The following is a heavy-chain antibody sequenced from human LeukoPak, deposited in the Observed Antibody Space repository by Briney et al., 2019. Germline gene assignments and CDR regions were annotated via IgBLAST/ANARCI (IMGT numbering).Heavy chain of an antibody. V-gene: IGHV3-33*01. CDR3: ARSQSSSLIDY. J-gene: IGHJ4*02. CDR1: GFSFSAYG. D-gene: IGHD6-13*01. Sequence: GGSLRLSCAASGFSFSAYGVRWVRQAPGKGLEWVAVIWYDGSSKDYADSVKGRFTLSRDNSKNTLYLQMNSLTVEDTAVYYCARSQSSSLIDYWGQGTLVTVSS. CDR2: IWYDGSSK.